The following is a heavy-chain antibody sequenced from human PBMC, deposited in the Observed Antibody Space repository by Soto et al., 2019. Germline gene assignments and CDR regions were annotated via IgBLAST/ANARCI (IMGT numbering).Heavy chain of an antibody. CDR3: ARGARGFGEFYYYYGMDV. V-gene: IGHV4-31*03. D-gene: IGHD3-10*01. Sequence: PSDTLSLTCTVSGGSISSGGYYWSWIRQHPGKGLEWIGYIYYSGSTYYNPSLKSRVTISVDTSKNQFSLKLSSVTAADTAVYYCARGARGFGEFYYYYGMDVWGQGTTVTVSS. CDR1: GGSISSGGYY. J-gene: IGHJ6*02. CDR2: IYYSGST.